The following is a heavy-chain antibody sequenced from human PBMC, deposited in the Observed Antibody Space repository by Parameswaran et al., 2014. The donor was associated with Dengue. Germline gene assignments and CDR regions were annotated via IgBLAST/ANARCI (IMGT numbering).Heavy chain of an antibody. J-gene: IGHJ4*02. CDR3: ARDSASFAHPFDY. CDR2: IKQDGSEK. D-gene: IGHD3-16*01. V-gene: IGHV3-7*01. Sequence: WIRQPPGKGLEWVANIKQDGSEKYYVDSVKGRFTISRDNAKNSLYLQMNSLRAEDTAVYYCARDSASFAHPFDYWGQGTLVTVSS.